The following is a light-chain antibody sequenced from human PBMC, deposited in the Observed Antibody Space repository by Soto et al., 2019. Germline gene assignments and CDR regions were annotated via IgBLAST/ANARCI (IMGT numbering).Light chain of an antibody. CDR2: DAS. V-gene: IGKV1-5*01. CDR3: QQYDSYSWT. J-gene: IGKJ1*01. CDR1: RSVSSW. Sequence: DTQMTQSPSTLSGSIGDRVTITCRASRSVSSWVAWYQQKPGKAPKLLISDASDLERGVPSRFSGKGSGTEFTLTISSLQPEDFATYYCQQYDSYSWTFGQGTKVDI.